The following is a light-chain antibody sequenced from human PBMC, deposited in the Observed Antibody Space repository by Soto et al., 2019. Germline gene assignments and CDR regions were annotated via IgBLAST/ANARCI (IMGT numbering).Light chain of an antibody. Sequence: EIVLTQSPGTLSLSPGERATLSCRASQSVSNNYLAWYQQKPGQAPRLLISGASNRATGIPDRFSGSGSGTDFTLAISRLEPEDFAVYYCQQYGTSPFTFGPGTKVYIK. CDR1: QSVSNNY. J-gene: IGKJ3*01. CDR2: GAS. CDR3: QQYGTSPFT. V-gene: IGKV3-20*01.